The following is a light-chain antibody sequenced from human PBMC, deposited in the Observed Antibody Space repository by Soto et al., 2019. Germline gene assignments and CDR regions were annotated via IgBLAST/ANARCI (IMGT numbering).Light chain of an antibody. V-gene: IGLV1-40*01. CDR2: ANN. CDR3: QSYDSSLRGV. J-gene: IGLJ1*01. Sequence: QPVLTQPPSVSGAPGQRVTISCTGSSSDIGAGYDVHWYQQLPGTAPKLVIYANNNRPSGVPDRFSGSKSGTSASLAITGLQAEDEADYYCQSYDSSLRGVFGTGTKVTVL. CDR1: SSDIGAGYD.